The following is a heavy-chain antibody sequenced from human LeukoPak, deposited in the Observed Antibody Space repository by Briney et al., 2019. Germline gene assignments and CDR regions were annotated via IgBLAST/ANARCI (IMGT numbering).Heavy chain of an antibody. J-gene: IGHJ6*02. CDR1: GFTFSNYG. V-gene: IGHV3-21*01. D-gene: IGHD3-22*01. CDR2: XXXXXXYI. CDR3: ARDTGEDDSSGYYYYWYGMDV. Sequence: GSLRLSCAASGFTFSNYGMNWVRQAPGKGLEWVSFXXXXXXYIYYADSVKGRFTISRDNAKNSLYLQMNCLRAEDTAVYYCARDTGEDDSSGYYYYWYGMDVWGQGTTVTVSS.